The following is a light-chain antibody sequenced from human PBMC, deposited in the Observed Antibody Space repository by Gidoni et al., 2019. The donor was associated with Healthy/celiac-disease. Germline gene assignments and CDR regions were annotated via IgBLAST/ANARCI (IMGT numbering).Light chain of an antibody. CDR3: QKYDKPLT. V-gene: IGKV1-33*01. CDR1: NDISNY. Sequence: DIQMTQSPSSLSASVGDRVTITCHASNDISNYLNWYQQKQGKAPKLLIYDASNLETGVPSRFSGSGSGTDFTLTISSLQPEDTATYYCQKYDKPLTFGAGTKVDIK. J-gene: IGKJ3*01. CDR2: DAS.